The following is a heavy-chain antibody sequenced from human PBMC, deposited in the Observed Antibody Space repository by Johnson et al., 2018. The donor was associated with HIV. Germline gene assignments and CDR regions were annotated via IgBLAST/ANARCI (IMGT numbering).Heavy chain of an antibody. D-gene: IGHD2-15*01. CDR2: ISYDGSNK. V-gene: IGHV3-30*03. J-gene: IGHJ3*02. CDR3: AGGRIGAFDI. CDR1: GFTFDDYG. Sequence: VQLVESGGRVVRPGGSLRLSCVASGFTFDDYGMSWVRQAPGKGLEWVAVISYDGSNKYYVDSVKGRFTISRDNSKNTLYLQMNSLRAEDTALYYCAGGRIGAFDIWGQGTMVTVSS.